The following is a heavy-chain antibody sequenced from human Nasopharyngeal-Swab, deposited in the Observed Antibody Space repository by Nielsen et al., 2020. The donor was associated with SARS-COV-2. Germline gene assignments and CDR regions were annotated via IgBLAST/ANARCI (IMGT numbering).Heavy chain of an antibody. V-gene: IGHV4-61*02. CDR2: IYTSGST. CDR1: GGPISSGSYY. D-gene: IGHD3-16*01. Sequence: LRLSCTVSGGPISSGSYYWSWIRQPAGKGLEWIGRIYTSGSTNYNPSLKSRVTISVDTSKNQFSLKLSSVTAADTAVYYCARWRGNYGMDVWGQGTTVTVSS. CDR3: ARWRGNYGMDV. J-gene: IGHJ6*02.